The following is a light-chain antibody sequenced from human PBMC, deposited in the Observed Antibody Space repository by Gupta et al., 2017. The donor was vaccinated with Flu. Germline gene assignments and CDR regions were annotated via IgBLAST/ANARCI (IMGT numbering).Light chain of an antibody. V-gene: IGLV1-47*01. Sequence: QSVLTQPPSASGTPGRRVTISCSGGGSNIGSNSVYWYQQLPGTAPKLLIYRNNQRPSGVPDRFSGSKSGTSASLAISGLRSEDEADDDCAAWDDSLSGGEFGGGTKLT. CDR2: RNN. CDR1: GSNIGSNS. CDR3: AAWDDSLSGGE. J-gene: IGLJ3*02.